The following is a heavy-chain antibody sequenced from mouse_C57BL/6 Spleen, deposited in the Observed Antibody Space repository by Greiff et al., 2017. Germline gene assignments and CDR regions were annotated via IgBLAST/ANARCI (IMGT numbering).Heavy chain of an antibody. CDR2: INPNNGGT. V-gene: IGHV1-22*01. CDR1: GYPFTDYN. CDR3: ARSPLYYDYDAWFAY. D-gene: IGHD2-4*01. Sequence: EVQLQQSGPELVKPGASVKMSCKASGYPFTDYNMHWVKQSHGKSLEWIGYINPNNGGTSYNQKFKGKATLTVNKSSSTAYMELRSLTSEDSAVYYCARSPLYYDYDAWFAYWGQGTLVTVSA. J-gene: IGHJ3*01.